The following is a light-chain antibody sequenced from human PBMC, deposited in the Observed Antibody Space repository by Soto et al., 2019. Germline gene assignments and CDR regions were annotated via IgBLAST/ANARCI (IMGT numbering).Light chain of an antibody. CDR2: ANN. J-gene: IGLJ2*01. CDR1: SSNIGADYD. V-gene: IGLV1-40*01. Sequence: QSVLAQPPSVSGAPGQRVTISCTGSSSNIGADYDVHWYQQVPGTSPKLLIYANNRRPSGVPDRFSASKSGTSASLAITGLQAEDEADYYCQSYDSSLTSAVFGGGTKLTVL. CDR3: QSYDSSLTSAV.